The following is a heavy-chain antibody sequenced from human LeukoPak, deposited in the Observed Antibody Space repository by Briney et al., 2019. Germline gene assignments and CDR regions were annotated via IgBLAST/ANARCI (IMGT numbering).Heavy chain of an antibody. J-gene: IGHJ6*02. V-gene: IGHV1-2*02. D-gene: IGHD3-10*01. Sequence: GASVKASCKASGYIFSDYYIQWVRQAPGQGLEWMGWINPNSGDTDFAQKFQGRVTMTRDTSISTASMELSSLRSDDTAVYYCARDFYGSASSKAYYYYYGMDVWGQGTTVTVSS. CDR3: ARDFYGSASSKAYYYYYGMDV. CDR2: INPNSGDT. CDR1: GYIFSDYY.